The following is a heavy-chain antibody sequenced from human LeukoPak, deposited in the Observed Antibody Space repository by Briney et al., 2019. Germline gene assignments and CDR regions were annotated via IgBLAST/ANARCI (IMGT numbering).Heavy chain of an antibody. V-gene: IGHV3-30*18. J-gene: IGHJ4*02. CDR2: ISYDGSKK. Sequence: GGSLRLSFAASGFTFSSYGIHWVRQAPGKGLEWVAVISYDGSKKYYADSVKGRFTISRDNSKNTLYLQMNSLRAEDTALYYCAKEYYDYVWGSYCFDYWGQGTLVTVSS. CDR1: GFTFSSYG. D-gene: IGHD3-16*01. CDR3: AKEYYDYVWGSYCFDY.